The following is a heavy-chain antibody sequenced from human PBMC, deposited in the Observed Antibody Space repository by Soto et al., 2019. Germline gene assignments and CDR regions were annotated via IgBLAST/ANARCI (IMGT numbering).Heavy chain of an antibody. J-gene: IGHJ4*02. CDR2: VSTSGRST. D-gene: IGHD2-15*01. CDR1: GFIFSEST. CDR3: VKQAHGLDGVAFDY. Sequence: GGSLRLSCSASGFIFSESTIYWVRQVPGKGLEAISAVSTSGRSTYYADSVKDRFTISRDNSKNTLFLQMGSLRPEDTAIYYCVKQAHGLDGVAFDYWGQGTQVTVSP. V-gene: IGHV3-64D*06.